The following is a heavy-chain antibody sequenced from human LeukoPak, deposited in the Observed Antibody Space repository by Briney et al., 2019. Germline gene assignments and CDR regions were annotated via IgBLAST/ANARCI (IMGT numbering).Heavy chain of an antibody. Sequence: GGSLRLSYAASGLIFSDYWVTWVRQAPGKGLEWVANINPTSSEAHSVGSVKGRFTISRDNAKNSLYLQMNSLRAEDTAVYYCAREDSYYYGSGSYPFDYWGQGTLVTVSS. CDR3: AREDSYYYGSGSYPFDY. D-gene: IGHD3-10*01. CDR1: GLIFSDYW. V-gene: IGHV3-7*01. J-gene: IGHJ4*02. CDR2: INPTSSEA.